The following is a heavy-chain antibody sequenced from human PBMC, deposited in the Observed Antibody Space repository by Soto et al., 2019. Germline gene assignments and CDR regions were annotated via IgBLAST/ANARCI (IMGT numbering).Heavy chain of an antibody. CDR1: GFTFSSYS. V-gene: IGHV3-48*02. D-gene: IGHD3-10*01. CDR3: AREPGNHYGSENPDAFDI. Sequence: GGSLRLSCAASGFTFSSYSMNWVRQAPGKGLEWVSYISSSSSTIYYADSVKGRFTISRDNAKNSLYLQMNSLRDEDTAVYYCAREPGNHYGSENPDAFDIWGQGTMVTVSS. CDR2: ISSSSSTI. J-gene: IGHJ3*02.